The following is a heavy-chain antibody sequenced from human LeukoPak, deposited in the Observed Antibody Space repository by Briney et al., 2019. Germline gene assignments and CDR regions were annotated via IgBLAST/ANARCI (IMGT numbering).Heavy chain of an antibody. CDR1: GFTFSSYA. J-gene: IGHJ4*02. CDR3: AKSVGSGSYYNNDC. V-gene: IGHV3-23*01. Sequence: PGGSLRLSCAASGFTFSSYAMTWVRQAPGQGLEWVSGITSGGGTYYADSVKGRFTISRDNSKNPLYVQMNSLRAEDTAVYYCAKSVGSGSYYNNDCWGQGTLVTVSS. D-gene: IGHD3-10*01. CDR2: ITSGGGT.